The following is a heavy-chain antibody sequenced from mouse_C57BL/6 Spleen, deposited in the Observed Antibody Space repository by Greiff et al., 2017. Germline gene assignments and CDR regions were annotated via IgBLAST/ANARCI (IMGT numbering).Heavy chain of an antibody. V-gene: IGHV14-4*01. CDR2: IDPENGDT. D-gene: IGHD2-4*01. J-gene: IGHJ2*01. CDR1: GFNIKDDY. Sequence: EVKLVESGAELVRPGASVKLSCTASGFNIKDDYMHWVKQRPEQGLEWIGWIDPENGDTEYASKFQGQATITADTSSNTAYLQLSSLTSEDTAVYYCTTLRDYDDYWGQGTTLTVSS. CDR3: TTLRDYDDY.